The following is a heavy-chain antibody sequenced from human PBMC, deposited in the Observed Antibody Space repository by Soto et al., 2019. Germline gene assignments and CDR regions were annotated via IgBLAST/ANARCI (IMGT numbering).Heavy chain of an antibody. D-gene: IGHD3-9*01. J-gene: IGHJ5*01. CDR2: ITSSGSTI. Sequence: GSLRLSCAASGFTFNDYYMSWIRQAPGRGLEWVSYITSSGSTIYYADSVKGRFNISRDNSKNTLYLQMNSLRVEDTAVYYCAKLRYFDWSSYNWFEYWGQGTPVTVSS. CDR3: AKLRYFDWSSYNWFEY. V-gene: IGHV3-11*01. CDR1: GFTFNDYY.